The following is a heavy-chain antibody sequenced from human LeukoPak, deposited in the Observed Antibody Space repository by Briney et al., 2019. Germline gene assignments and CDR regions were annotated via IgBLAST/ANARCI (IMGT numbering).Heavy chain of an antibody. V-gene: IGHV4-30-2*01. Sequence: TSETLSLTCTVSGGSIVSGGYYWSWIRQPPRKGLEWIGYIYHTGITYNNPSLKSRVTISVDRSKNQFSLELTSVTAADTAVYYCAREMLDNHWFDPWGQGTLVTVSS. CDR2: IYHTGIT. CDR1: GGSIVSGGYY. CDR3: AREMLDNHWFDP. D-gene: IGHD3-10*02. J-gene: IGHJ5*02.